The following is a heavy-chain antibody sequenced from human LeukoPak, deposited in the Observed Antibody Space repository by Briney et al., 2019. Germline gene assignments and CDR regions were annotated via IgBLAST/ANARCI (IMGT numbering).Heavy chain of an antibody. Sequence: GGSLRLSCAASGFTFSRYSMNWVRQAPGKGLEWVSSISTSSSYIYYSDSLKGRFTISRDNARNSLYLQMNSLRAEDTAVYYCARAITNYGYIFDYWGQGTLVTVSS. D-gene: IGHD5-18*01. CDR1: GFTFSRYS. CDR3: ARAITNYGYIFDY. J-gene: IGHJ4*02. CDR2: ISTSSSYI. V-gene: IGHV3-21*01.